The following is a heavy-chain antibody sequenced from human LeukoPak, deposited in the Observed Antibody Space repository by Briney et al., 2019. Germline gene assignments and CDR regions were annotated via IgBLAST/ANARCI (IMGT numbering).Heavy chain of an antibody. Sequence: GGSLRLSCAASGFTFVSYAMSWVRQGPGRGLGWVSAVSGSVGSTSYTDSVKGRFTISRDNTKNTMYLQMNSLRAEDTAVYYCAKDPGSYGSRWLRWGQGTLVTVSS. V-gene: IGHV3-23*01. CDR1: GFTFVSYA. CDR3: AKDPGSYGSRWLR. D-gene: IGHD5-18*01. CDR2: VSGSVGST. J-gene: IGHJ4*02.